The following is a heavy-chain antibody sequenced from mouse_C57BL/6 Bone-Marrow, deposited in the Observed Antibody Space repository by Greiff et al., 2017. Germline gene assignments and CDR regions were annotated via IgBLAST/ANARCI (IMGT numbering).Heavy chain of an antibody. J-gene: IGHJ2*01. CDR1: GYSITSGYY. CDR3: AREAYGSSYYFDY. Sequence: EVKVEESGPGLVKPSQSLSLTCSVTGYSITSGYYWNWIRQFPGNKLEWMGYISYDGSNNYNPSLKNRISITRDTSKNQFFLKLNSVTTEDTATYYCAREAYGSSYYFDYWGQGTTLTVSS. CDR2: ISYDGSN. D-gene: IGHD1-1*01. V-gene: IGHV3-6*01.